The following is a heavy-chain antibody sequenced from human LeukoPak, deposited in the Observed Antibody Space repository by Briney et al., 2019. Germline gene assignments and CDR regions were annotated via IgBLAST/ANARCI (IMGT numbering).Heavy chain of an antibody. V-gene: IGHV1-24*01. CDR1: GYTLTELS. D-gene: IGHD2-2*01. CDR3: ATLGYCSSTSCPDDFDY. CDR2: FDPEDGET. J-gene: IGHJ4*02. Sequence: ASVKVSCKVSGYTLTELSMHWVRQAPGKGLEWMGGFDPEDGETIYAQKFQGGVTMTEDTSTDTAYMELSSLRSEDTAVYYCATLGYCSSTSCPDDFDYWGQGTLVTVSS.